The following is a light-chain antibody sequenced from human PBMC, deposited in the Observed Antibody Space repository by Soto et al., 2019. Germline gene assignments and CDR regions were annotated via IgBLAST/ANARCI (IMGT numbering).Light chain of an antibody. Sequence: EIVLTQSPGTLSLSPGERATLSCRASQNLSSGYLARYQQKPGQAPRILIYAASSRATGIPDRFSGSGSGTDFSLTISRLEPEDFAVYYCQQYDTSPRTFGQGTKVE. CDR1: QNLSSGY. J-gene: IGKJ1*01. V-gene: IGKV3-20*01. CDR3: QQYDTSPRT. CDR2: AAS.